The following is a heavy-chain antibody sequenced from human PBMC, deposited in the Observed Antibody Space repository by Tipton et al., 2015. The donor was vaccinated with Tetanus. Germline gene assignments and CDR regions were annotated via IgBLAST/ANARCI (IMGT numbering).Heavy chain of an antibody. CDR3: ARVGDSYYYMDV. CDR2: IYYRGST. CDR1: GDSISSSRYY. V-gene: IGHV4-39*01. Sequence: TLSLTCTVTGDSISSSRYYWGWVRQAPGKGLEWIGSIYYRGSTNHSPSLKSRVTMSVDTSKNQFSLKLTSVTATDTAVYYCARVGDSYYYMDVWCKGTAVTVSS. J-gene: IGHJ6*03. D-gene: IGHD2-21*01.